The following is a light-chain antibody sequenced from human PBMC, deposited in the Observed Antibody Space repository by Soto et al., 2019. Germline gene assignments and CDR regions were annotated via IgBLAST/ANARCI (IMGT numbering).Light chain of an antibody. CDR3: QQRSNWPWT. CDR1: QSFSSY. V-gene: IGKV3-11*01. CDR2: DAS. J-gene: IGKJ1*01. Sequence: EIVLTQSPATLSLSPGERATLSCRASQSFSSYLAWYQQKPGQAPRLLIYDASNWSTGISARFSGSGSGTDFTLIISSLEPEDFAVYYCQQRSNWPWTVGQGTKVDIK.